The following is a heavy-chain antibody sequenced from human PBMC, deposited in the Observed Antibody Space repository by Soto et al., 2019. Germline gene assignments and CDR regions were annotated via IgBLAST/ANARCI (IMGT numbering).Heavy chain of an antibody. J-gene: IGHJ5*02. CDR1: AGSITTSY. CDR3: ASSGIVGREVNTWFDP. Sequence: SETLSLTCTVSAGSITTSYWSWIRQPLGNALEWIGSIFYRGSPTFNPSLKSRLTITIDTSKSKISLKLTSMTTADTAGYYCASSGIVGREVNTWFDPWGQGTLVTVSS. V-gene: IGHV4-59*01. D-gene: IGHD3-22*01. CDR2: IFYRGSP.